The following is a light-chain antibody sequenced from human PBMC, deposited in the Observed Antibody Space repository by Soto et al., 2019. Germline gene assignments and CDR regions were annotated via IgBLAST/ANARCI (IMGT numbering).Light chain of an antibody. V-gene: IGLV2-14*01. Sequence: QPVLTQPASGSGSPLQASSISCTGTSSDIGGYKYVSWYQQHPGKAPKLMIYDVSNRPSGVSNRFSGSKSGNTATLTISGLQGEDEAEYYCSSYTGGSTYVFGTGTKVTVL. J-gene: IGLJ1*01. CDR3: SSYTGGSTYV. CDR1: SSDIGGYKY. CDR2: DVS.